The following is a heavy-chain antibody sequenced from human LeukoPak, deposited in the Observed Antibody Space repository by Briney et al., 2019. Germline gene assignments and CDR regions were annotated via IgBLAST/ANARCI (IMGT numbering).Heavy chain of an antibody. CDR1: GLTFSSYW. CDR2: IKQDGSEK. D-gene: IGHD4-17*01. J-gene: IGHJ3*02. Sequence: GGSLRLSCAASGLTFSSYWMSWVRQAPGKGLEWVANIKQDGSEKYYVDSVKGRFTISRDNAKNSLYLQMNSLRAEDTAVYYCARGQRTGDLDAFDIWGQGTMVTVSS. CDR3: ARGQRTGDLDAFDI. V-gene: IGHV3-7*03.